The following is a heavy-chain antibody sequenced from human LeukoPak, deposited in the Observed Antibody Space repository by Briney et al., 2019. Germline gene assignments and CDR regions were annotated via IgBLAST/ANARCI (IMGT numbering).Heavy chain of an antibody. CDR2: IYSGGST. CDR1: GFTVSSNY. Sequence: GGSLRLSCAASGFTVSSNYMSWVRQAPGKGLEWVSVIYSGGSTYYADSVKGRFTISRDNSKNTLYLRVNSLRAEDTAVYYCARSYYYDSSDGYWGQGTLVTVSS. J-gene: IGHJ4*02. D-gene: IGHD3-22*01. V-gene: IGHV3-53*01. CDR3: ARSYYYDSSDGY.